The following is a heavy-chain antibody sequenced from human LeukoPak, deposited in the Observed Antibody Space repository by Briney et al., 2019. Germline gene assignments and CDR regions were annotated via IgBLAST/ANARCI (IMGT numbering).Heavy chain of an antibody. J-gene: IGHJ6*02. CDR3: AREEDDFWSGYYSYYYYYGMDV. CDR1: GGTFSSYA. Sequence: SVKVSCKASGGTFSSYAISWVRQAPGQGLEWMGGIIPILGTANYAQKFQGRVTITADESTSTAYMELSSLRSEDTAVCYCAREEDDFWSGYYSYYYYYGMDVWGQGTTVTVSS. CDR2: IIPILGTA. V-gene: IGHV1-69*13. D-gene: IGHD3-3*01.